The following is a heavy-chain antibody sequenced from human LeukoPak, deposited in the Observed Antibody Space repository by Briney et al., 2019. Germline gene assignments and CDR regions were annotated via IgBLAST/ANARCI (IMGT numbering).Heavy chain of an antibody. D-gene: IGHD2-2*02. V-gene: IGHV4-30-4*08. Sequence: PSETLSLTCTVSGGCISSGDYYWSWIRQPPGKGLEWIGYIYYSGSTYYNPSLKSRVTISVDTSKNQFSLKLSSVTAADTAVYYCARVVPAAIDWFDPWGQGTLVTVSS. CDR1: GGCISSGDYY. CDR2: IYYSGST. CDR3: ARVVPAAIDWFDP. J-gene: IGHJ5*02.